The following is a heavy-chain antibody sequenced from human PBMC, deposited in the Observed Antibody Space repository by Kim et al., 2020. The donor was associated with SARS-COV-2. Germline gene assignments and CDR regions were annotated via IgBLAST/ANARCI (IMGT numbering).Heavy chain of an antibody. CDR3: AMEKEADYGDYEDYYYYGMEV. CDR1: GGTFHRNS. CDR2: IIAILGTT. D-gene: IGHD4-17*01. V-gene: IGHV1-69*08. Sequence: SVKVSCKASGGTFHRNSISWVRQAPGKGLQWMGRIIAILGTTNYAQNFQGRVTMTADKSTTTAYMELRSLRADDTAVYCCAMEKEADYGDYEDYYYYGMEVWGQETTVTVSS. J-gene: IGHJ6*01.